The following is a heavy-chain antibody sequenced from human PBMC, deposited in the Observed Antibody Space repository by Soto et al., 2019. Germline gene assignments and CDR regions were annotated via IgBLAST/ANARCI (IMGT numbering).Heavy chain of an antibody. CDR3: ARDVEWDLVELGLSFSGMDV. CDR1: GYTFTDYS. D-gene: IGHD1-26*01. Sequence: QVQLVQSGGEVKKPGASVKVSCKASGYTFTDYSISWVRQAPGQGLECMGWISAYSGHTNYVQHLRGRVSMTTDTPTNTAYMELRSLTSDDTAVYYCARDVEWDLVELGLSFSGMDVWGRGTSITVSS. CDR2: ISAYSGHT. J-gene: IGHJ6*02. V-gene: IGHV1-18*01.